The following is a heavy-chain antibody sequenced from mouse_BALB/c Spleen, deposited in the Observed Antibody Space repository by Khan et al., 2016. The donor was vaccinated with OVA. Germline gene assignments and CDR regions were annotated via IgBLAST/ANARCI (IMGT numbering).Heavy chain of an antibody. CDR1: GFTFSNFG. CDR2: ISGGRNTI. V-gene: IGHV5-17*02. CDR3: TAEYYGHWYVDV. Sequence: EVELEESGGGLVQPGGCRKLSCPASGFTFSNFGMHWVRQAPEKGLEWVAYISGGRNTIYYADTAKGRFTIFRNNPKNTLFFKMNSLRDENTLLFYGTAEYYGHWYVDVWGEGTTVTVSS. D-gene: IGHD2-3*01. J-gene: IGHJ1*01.